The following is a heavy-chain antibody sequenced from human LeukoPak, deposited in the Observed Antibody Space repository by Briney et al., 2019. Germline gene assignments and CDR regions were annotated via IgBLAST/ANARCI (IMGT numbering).Heavy chain of an antibody. CDR1: GYTFTSYG. Sequence: ASVKVSCKASGYTFTSYGISWVRQAPGQGLEWMGWISAYNGNTNYAQKLQGRVTMTTDTSTSTAYMELRSLRSDDTAVYYCARPGKPSTTNYYGSGSYLSYYYMDVWGKGTTVTVSS. J-gene: IGHJ6*03. D-gene: IGHD3-10*01. CDR2: ISAYNGNT. V-gene: IGHV1-18*01. CDR3: ARPGKPSTTNYYGSGSYLSYYYMDV.